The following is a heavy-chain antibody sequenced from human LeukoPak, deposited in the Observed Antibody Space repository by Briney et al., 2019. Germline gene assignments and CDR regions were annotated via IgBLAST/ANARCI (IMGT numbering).Heavy chain of an antibody. CDR2: INHSGST. J-gene: IGHJ3*02. Sequence: SETLSVTCAVYGESFSDYYWNWIRQPPGKGLEWIGEINHSGSTSYNPSLKSRVTVSVDTSKNQFSLRLSSVTAADTAVYYCARCPRTSDAFDIWGQGTMVTVSA. V-gene: IGHV4-34*01. CDR3: ARCPRTSDAFDI. CDR1: GESFSDYY.